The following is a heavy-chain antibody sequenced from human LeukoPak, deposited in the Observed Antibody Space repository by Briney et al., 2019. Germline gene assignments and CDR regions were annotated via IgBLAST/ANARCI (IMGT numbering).Heavy chain of an antibody. J-gene: IGHJ4*02. CDR2: ITGSGGST. D-gene: IGHD2-15*01. Sequence: PGSSLRLSCAASGFIFDDYAMHWVRHAPGKGLEWVSAITGSGGSTYYADSVKGRFSISRDNSKNTVYLQMSSLRAEDTAVYYCAKGSGGSRPYYFDYWGQGTLVTVSS. CDR3: AKGSGGSRPYYFDY. V-gene: IGHV3-23*01. CDR1: GFIFDDYA.